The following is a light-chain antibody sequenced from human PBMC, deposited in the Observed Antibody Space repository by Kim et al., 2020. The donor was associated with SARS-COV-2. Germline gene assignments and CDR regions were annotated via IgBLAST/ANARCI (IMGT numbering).Light chain of an antibody. CDR3: QTWGAGIHI. CDR2: LNSDGSH. V-gene: IGLV4-69*01. J-gene: IGLJ2*01. Sequence: QLVLTQSPSASASLGASVKLTCTLSSGHSTYAIAWHQLQPEKGPRCLMKLNSDGSHTKGDGIPDRFSGSSSGDERYLTISSLQSEDEGDYYCQTWGAGIHIFGGGTQLTVL. CDR1: SGHSTYA.